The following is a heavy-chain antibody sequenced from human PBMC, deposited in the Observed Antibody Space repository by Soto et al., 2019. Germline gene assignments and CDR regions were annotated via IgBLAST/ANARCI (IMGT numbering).Heavy chain of an antibody. V-gene: IGHV3-74*01. J-gene: IGHJ6*02. Sequence: GSLRLSCAASGFTFSSSWMHWVRQAPGKGLVWVSHINSDGSSTGYADSVKGRFTISRDNAKNTLYLQLNSLRAEDTAVYYCARDRSYALDVWGQGTTVTVSS. CDR2: INSDGSST. CDR3: ARDRSYALDV. CDR1: GFTFSSSW.